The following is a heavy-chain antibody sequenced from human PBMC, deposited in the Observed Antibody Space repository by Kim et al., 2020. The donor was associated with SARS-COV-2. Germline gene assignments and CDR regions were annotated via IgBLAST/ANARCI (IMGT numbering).Heavy chain of an antibody. CDR2: IRSKANRYGT. CDR3: TSIPGTTLAFWDAFD. J-gene: IGHJ3*02. V-gene: IGHV3-73*01. CDR1: GFTFNDSP. D-gene: IGHD1-1*01. Sequence: GGSLRLSCAASGFTFNDSPMHWVRQASGKGLEWVGRIRSKANRYGTAYAASVKGRFTISRDDSKNTAYLQMNSLKTEDTAVYYCTSIPGTTLAFWDAFD.